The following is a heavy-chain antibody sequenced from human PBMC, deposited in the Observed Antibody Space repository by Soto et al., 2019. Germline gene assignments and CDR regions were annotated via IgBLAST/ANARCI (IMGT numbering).Heavy chain of an antibody. D-gene: IGHD1-26*01. V-gene: IGHV3-33*01. CDR3: ARLGAIQYWYFDL. CDR1: GFTFSTYA. J-gene: IGHJ2*01. CDR2: IWFDGSNI. Sequence: QVQLVESGGGVVQPGRSLRLSCAASGFTFSTYAMRWVRQAPGKGLEWMAVIWFDGSNIYYADSVKGRFTISRDNSKNTVYLHMSNLRAEDTAVYYCARLGAIQYWYFDLWGRGTLVTVSS.